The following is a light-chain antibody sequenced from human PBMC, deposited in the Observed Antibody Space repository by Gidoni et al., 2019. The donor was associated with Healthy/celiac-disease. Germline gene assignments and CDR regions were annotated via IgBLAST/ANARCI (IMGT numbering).Light chain of an antibody. Sequence: DIQMTQSPSSLSASVGDRVTITCRASQSISSYLNWYQQKPGKAPKLLIYASSSLQSVVPSRFSGSGSGTDFTLTISSLQPEDFATYYCQQSYSTHTFGPGTKVDIK. CDR2: ASS. CDR3: QQSYSTHT. J-gene: IGKJ3*01. CDR1: QSISSY. V-gene: IGKV1-39*01.